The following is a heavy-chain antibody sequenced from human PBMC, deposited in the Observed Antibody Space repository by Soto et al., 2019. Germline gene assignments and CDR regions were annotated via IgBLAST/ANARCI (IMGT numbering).Heavy chain of an antibody. D-gene: IGHD6-6*01. CDR2: IYHSGST. V-gene: IGHV4-4*02. CDR3: ARDRIAARPYYYYGMDV. Sequence: PSETLSLTCAVSGGSISSSNWWSWVRQPPGKGLEWIGEIYHSGSTNYNPSLKSRVTISADKSKNQFSLKLSSVTAADTAVYYCARDRIAARPYYYYGMDVWGQGTTVTVSS. CDR1: GGSISSSNW. J-gene: IGHJ6*02.